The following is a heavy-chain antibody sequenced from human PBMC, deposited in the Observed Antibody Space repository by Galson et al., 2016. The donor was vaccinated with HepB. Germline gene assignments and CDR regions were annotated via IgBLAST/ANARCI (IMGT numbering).Heavy chain of an antibody. CDR2: ISTYNGNT. CDR1: GYSFTTYG. V-gene: IGHV1-18*01. J-gene: IGHJ5*02. D-gene: IGHD3-10*01. CDR3: ARDYLQLLWVGEPRDKWFDP. Sequence: SVKVSCKASGYSFTTYGTVWVRQAPGQGLEWLGWISTYNGNTNYAQKFQGRVTMTTDTSTRTAYMELRSLRSDDTAVYYCARDYLQLLWVGEPRDKWFDPWGQGTLVTVSS.